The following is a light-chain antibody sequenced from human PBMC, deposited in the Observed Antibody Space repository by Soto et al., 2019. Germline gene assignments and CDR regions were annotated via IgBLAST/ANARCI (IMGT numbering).Light chain of an antibody. CDR1: SGHSSYA. Sequence: QLVLTQSPSASASLGASVKLTCSLSSGHSSYAIAWHQQQPEKGPRYLMKVNSDGSHSKGDGIPDRFSGSRSGAERYLTISSLQSEDEADYYCQTWGTGTPVVFGGGTKVTVL. CDR2: VNSDGSH. V-gene: IGLV4-69*01. J-gene: IGLJ2*01. CDR3: QTWGTGTPVV.